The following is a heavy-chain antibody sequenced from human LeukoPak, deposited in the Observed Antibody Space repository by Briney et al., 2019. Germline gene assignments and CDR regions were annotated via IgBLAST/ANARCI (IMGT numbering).Heavy chain of an antibody. Sequence: SETLSLTCTVSGGSISSSSYYWGWIRQPPGKGLEWIGSIYYSGSTYYNPSLKSRVTISVDTSKNRFSLKLSSVTAADTAVYYCARGNYDFWSGTRRAFDYWGQGTLVTVSS. D-gene: IGHD3-3*01. J-gene: IGHJ4*02. V-gene: IGHV4-39*01. CDR3: ARGNYDFWSGTRRAFDY. CDR2: IYYSGST. CDR1: GGSISSSSYY.